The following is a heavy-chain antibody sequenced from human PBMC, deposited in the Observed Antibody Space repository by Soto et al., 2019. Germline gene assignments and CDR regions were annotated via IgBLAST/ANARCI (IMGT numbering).Heavy chain of an antibody. CDR3: ANLRLVDTAMVSTGGMDV. J-gene: IGHJ6*02. CDR2: IIPIFGTA. Sequence: QVQLVQSGAEVKKPGSSVKVSCKASGGTFSSYAISWVRQAPGQGLEWMGGIIPIFGTANYAQKFQGRVTITADESTSTAYMELSSPRSEDTAVYYCANLRLVDTAMVSTGGMDVWGQGTTVTVSS. CDR1: GGTFSSYA. V-gene: IGHV1-69*01. D-gene: IGHD5-18*01.